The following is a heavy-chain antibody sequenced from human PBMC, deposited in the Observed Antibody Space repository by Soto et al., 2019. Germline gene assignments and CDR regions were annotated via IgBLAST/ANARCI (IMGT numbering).Heavy chain of an antibody. D-gene: IGHD6-19*01. J-gene: IGHJ6*03. CDR1: GYTFTSYG. Sequence: ASVKVSCKASGYTFTSYGISWVRQAPGQGLEWMGWISAYNGNTNYAQKLQGRVTMTTDTSTSTAYMELRSLRSDDTAVYYCARHPLLAVTGYYMEVWGKGTTVTVSS. CDR2: ISAYNGNT. CDR3: ARHPLLAVTGYYMEV. V-gene: IGHV1-18*01.